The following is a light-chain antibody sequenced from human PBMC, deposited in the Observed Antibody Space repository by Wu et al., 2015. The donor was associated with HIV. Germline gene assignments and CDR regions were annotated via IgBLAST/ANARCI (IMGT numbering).Light chain of an antibody. Sequence: DILMTQSPSSLSASIGDRVTVTCRASQSISSYLNWYQQKPGKAPELLIYAASNLQSGVPSRFSGSGSGTDFTLTINSLQPEDFATYYCQQSYSSPPLTFGQGTKVKSN. CDR3: QQSYSSPPLT. V-gene: IGKV1-39*01. CDR2: AAS. J-gene: IGKJ1*01. CDR1: QSISSY.